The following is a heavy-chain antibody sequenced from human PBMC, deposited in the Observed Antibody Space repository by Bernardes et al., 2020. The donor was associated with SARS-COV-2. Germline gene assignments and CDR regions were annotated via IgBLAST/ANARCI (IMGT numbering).Heavy chain of an antibody. V-gene: IGHV4-31*03. D-gene: IGHD3-3*01. CDR3: ARAGYDFWSGTHYGMDV. Sequence: SETLSLTCTVSGGSISSGVYYWSWIRQHPGKGLEWIGYIYYSGSTYYNPSLKSRFTISVDTSKNQFSLKLSSVTAADTAVYYCARAGYDFWSGTHYGMDVWGQGTTVTVSS. CDR1: GGSISSGVYY. J-gene: IGHJ6*02. CDR2: IYYSGST.